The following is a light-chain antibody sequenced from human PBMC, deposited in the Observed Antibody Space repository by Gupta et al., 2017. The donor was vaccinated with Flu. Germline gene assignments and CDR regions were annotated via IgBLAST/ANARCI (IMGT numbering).Light chain of an antibody. CDR1: QTISSS. CDR3: QQTYSSWDT. CDR2: GAS. Sequence: PSSRSASIGDRVTITGRASQTISSSLNWYQQKPGQAPKLLSYGASSGQSGVPSRFSGRGSGTEFTLTISSLQPEDCAVYYCQQTYSSWDTFGQGTKLEI. J-gene: IGKJ2*01. V-gene: IGKV1-39*01.